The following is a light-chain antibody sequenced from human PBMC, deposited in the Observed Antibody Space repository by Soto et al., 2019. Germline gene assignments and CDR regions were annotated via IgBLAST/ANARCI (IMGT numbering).Light chain of an antibody. CDR1: TGAVTSSHY. V-gene: IGLV7-46*01. CDR2: DTS. J-gene: IGLJ1*01. CDR3: LVIYSGVGEV. Sequence: QAVVTQEPSLTVSPGGTVTLTCGSSTGAVTSSHYPHWFQQKPGQAPRTLIYDTSNRHSWTPARFSGSLLGGKAALTLSGAQPEDEAEYYCLVIYSGVGEVFGTGTKLTVL.